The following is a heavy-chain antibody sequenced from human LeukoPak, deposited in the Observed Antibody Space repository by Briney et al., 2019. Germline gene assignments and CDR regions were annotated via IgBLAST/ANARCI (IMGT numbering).Heavy chain of an antibody. V-gene: IGHV3-74*01. CDR1: GFTFSSDW. D-gene: IGHD2-15*01. CDR2: INHNGVSR. CDR3: ARVPGYVGYFYGMDV. J-gene: IGHJ6*02. Sequence: GGSLRLSCAASGFTFSSDWMHWVRHAPGEGLVWVSRINHNGVSRAYADFVKGRFTISRDYARGTVYLQMDSLSADDTAVYYCARVPGYVGYFYGMDVWGQGTTVTVSS.